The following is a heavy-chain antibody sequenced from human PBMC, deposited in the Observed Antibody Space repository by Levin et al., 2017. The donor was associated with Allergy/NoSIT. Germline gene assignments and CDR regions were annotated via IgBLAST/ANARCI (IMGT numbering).Heavy chain of an antibody. J-gene: IGHJ4*02. Sequence: GGSLRLSCAASGFTFSSYAMSWVRQAPGKGLEWVSGISGSGGSTYYADSVKGRFTSSRDNSKNTLYLQMNSLRAEDTAVYYCAWCSSGYYYFDYWGQGTLVTVSS. CDR1: GFTFSSYA. V-gene: IGHV3-23*01. CDR2: ISGSGGST. D-gene: IGHD3-22*01. CDR3: AWCSSGYYYFDY.